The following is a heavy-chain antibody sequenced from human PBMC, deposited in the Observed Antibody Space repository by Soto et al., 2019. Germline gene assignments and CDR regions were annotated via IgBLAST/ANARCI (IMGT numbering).Heavy chain of an antibody. CDR1: GGSISSYY. V-gene: IGHV4-4*07. CDR3: ARDLVGSGYHNWFDP. CDR2: IYTSGST. J-gene: IGHJ5*02. Sequence: QVQLQESGPGLVKPSETLSLTCTVSGGSISSYYWSWIRQPAGKGLEWIGRIYTSGSTNYNPSLKSRVTMSVDTSKNQFSLKLSSVTAADTAVYCCARDLVGSGYHNWFDPWGQGTLVTVSS. D-gene: IGHD3-3*01.